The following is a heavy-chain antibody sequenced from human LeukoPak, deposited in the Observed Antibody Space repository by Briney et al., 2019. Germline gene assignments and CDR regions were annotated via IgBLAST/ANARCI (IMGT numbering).Heavy chain of an antibody. V-gene: IGHV1-2*02. CDR3: ARAGYSSSSHCYYMDV. CDR2: INPNSGGT. Sequence: ASVKVSCKASGYTLTGYYMHWVRQAPGQGLEWMGWINPNSGGTNYAQKFQGRVTMTRDTSISTAYMELSRLRSDDTAVYYCARAGYSSSSHCYYMDVWGKGTTVTVSS. D-gene: IGHD6-13*01. J-gene: IGHJ6*03. CDR1: GYTLTGYY.